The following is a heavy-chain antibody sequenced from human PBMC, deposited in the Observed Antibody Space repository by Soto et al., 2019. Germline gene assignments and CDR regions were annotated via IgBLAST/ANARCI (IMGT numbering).Heavy chain of an antibody. CDR2: IRHDGSEK. J-gene: IGHJ3*01. D-gene: IGHD3-16*01. V-gene: IGHV3-7*01. CDR1: RFTFSVYW. CDR3: ARDTLSAFDV. Sequence: GGSLRLSCTASRFTFSVYWMSWVRQAPGKGLEWVANIRHDGSEKFYVDSVKGRFTVSRDNAKNSLYLQLNSLRAEDTAVYYCARDTLSAFDVWGQGTMVTVSS.